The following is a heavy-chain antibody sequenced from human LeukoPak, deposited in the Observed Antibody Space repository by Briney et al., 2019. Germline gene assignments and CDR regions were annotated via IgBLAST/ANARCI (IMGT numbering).Heavy chain of an antibody. CDR1: GYTFTSYA. J-gene: IGHJ6*02. D-gene: IGHD2-15*01. Sequence: ASVKVSFTASGYTFTSYAMHWVRQAPGQRLEWMGWINAGNGNTKYSQKFQGRVTITRDTSASTAYMELSSLRSEDTAVYYCARTLGYCSGGSCYSYYGMDVWGQGTTVTVSS. CDR2: INAGNGNT. V-gene: IGHV1-3*01. CDR3: ARTLGYCSGGSCYSYYGMDV.